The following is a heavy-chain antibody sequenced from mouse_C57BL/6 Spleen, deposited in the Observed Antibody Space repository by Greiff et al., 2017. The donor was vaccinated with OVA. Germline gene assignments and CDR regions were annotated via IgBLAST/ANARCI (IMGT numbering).Heavy chain of an antibody. CDR3: ASRDGNDTYLDN. CDR1: GYAFSSSW. V-gene: IGHV1-82*01. D-gene: IGHD2-2*01. Sequence: VQLQESGPELVKPGASVKISCKASGYAFSSSWMNWVKQRPGKGLEWIGRIYPGDGDTNYNGKFKGKATLTADKSSSTAYMQLSSLTSEDSAVFYCASRDGNDTYLDNGGKGPTLTVS. J-gene: IGHJ2*01. CDR2: IYPGDGDT.